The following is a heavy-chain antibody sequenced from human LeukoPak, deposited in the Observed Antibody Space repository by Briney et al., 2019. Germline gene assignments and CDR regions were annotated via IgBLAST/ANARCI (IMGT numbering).Heavy chain of an antibody. J-gene: IGHJ6*03. CDR3: ATRTASVVPTIMDV. CDR2: ITPNSGGT. D-gene: IGHD2-2*01. CDR1: GYTLTNYG. Sequence: ASVKVSCKASGYTLTNYGISWVRQAPGQGLEWMGWITPNSGGTNYAQKFQGRVTMTRDTSISTAYMELSRLTSDDTAVYYCATRTASVVPTIMDVWGKGTTVTVSS. V-gene: IGHV1-2*02.